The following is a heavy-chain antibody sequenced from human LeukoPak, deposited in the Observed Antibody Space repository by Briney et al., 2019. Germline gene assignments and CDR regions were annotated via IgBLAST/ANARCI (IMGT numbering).Heavy chain of an antibody. J-gene: IGHJ4*02. Sequence: SETLSLTCTVSGGSISSYLWSWIRQPAGKGLEWLGRIHTSGTATYSPSLQSRVTMSVDTSKKQISLRLSSVTAADTAVYYCARYYGAESNYFDYWGQGILVTVSS. CDR2: IHTSGTA. CDR3: ARYYGAESNYFDY. D-gene: IGHD4-17*01. CDR1: GGSISSYL. V-gene: IGHV4-4*07.